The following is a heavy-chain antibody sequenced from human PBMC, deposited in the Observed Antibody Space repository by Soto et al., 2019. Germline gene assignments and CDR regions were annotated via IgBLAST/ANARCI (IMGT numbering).Heavy chain of an antibody. D-gene: IGHD6-19*01. J-gene: IGHJ4*02. V-gene: IGHV3-23*01. CDR2: INDRGDYT. CDR1: GFTFDDNA. CDR3: AGTMAAGY. Sequence: GGSLRLSCAVSGFTFDDNAMHWVRQAPEKGLEWVSGINDRGDYTYYADSVKGQFTISRDNSKNTLYLRMNSLRTEDTAIYYCAGTMAAGYWGERTLVTVS.